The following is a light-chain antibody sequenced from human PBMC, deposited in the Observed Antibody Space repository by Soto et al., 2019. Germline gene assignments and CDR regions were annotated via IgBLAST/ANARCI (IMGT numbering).Light chain of an antibody. V-gene: IGLV1-40*01. CDR3: QTYDSSLSGLYV. Sequence: QSALTRPPSISGAPGQRVTISCTGSSSNIGAGSDVHWYHQLPGTAPKLLIYGNTNRPSGVPDRFSGSKSGTSASLAIAGLQTEDEGDYYCQTYDSSLSGLYVFGTGTKVS. J-gene: IGLJ1*01. CDR2: GNT. CDR1: SSNIGAGSD.